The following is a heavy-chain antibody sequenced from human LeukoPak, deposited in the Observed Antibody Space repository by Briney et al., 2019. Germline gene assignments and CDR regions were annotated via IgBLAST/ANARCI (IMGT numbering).Heavy chain of an antibody. Sequence: PSETLSLTCTVSGGSISTYYWSWIRQPPGKGLEWIGYIYYSGSTNYNPSLKSQVTISVDTSKKQFSLKLSSMTAADTAVYYCARKGGGGSYFDYWGQGTLVTVSS. D-gene: IGHD3-16*01. J-gene: IGHJ4*02. CDR3: ARKGGGGSYFDY. CDR2: IYYSGST. V-gene: IGHV4-59*01. CDR1: GGSISTYY.